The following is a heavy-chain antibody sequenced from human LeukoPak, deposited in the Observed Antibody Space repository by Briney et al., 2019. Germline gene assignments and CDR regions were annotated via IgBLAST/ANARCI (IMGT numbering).Heavy chain of an antibody. CDR1: GVTFSSYE. CDR2: ISSSGSTI. V-gene: IGHV3-48*03. Sequence: PGGSLRLSCAVSGVTFSSYEINWVRQAQRQGQELVSYISSSGSTIYYADSVKGRFTISRDNAKNSLYLQMNSLRAEDTAVYYCAREREQWLVVSVGSFDYWGQGTLVTVSS. CDR3: AREREQWLVVSVGSFDY. D-gene: IGHD6-19*01. J-gene: IGHJ4*02.